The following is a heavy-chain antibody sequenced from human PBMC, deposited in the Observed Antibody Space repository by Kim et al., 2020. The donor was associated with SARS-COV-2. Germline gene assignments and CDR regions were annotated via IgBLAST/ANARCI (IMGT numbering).Heavy chain of an antibody. Sequence: GGSLRLSCAASGFTFSSYSMNWVRQAPGKGLEWVSSISSSSSYIYYADSVKGRFTISRDNAKNSLYLQMNSLRAEDTAVYYCARGCSGGSCYDYFDYWGQGTLVTVSS. D-gene: IGHD2-15*01. V-gene: IGHV3-21*01. CDR1: GFTFSSYS. CDR3: ARGCSGGSCYDYFDY. J-gene: IGHJ4*02. CDR2: ISSSSSYI.